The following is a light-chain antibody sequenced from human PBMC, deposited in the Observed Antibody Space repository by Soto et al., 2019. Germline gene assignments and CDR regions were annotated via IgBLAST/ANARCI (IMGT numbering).Light chain of an antibody. V-gene: IGKV1-12*01. J-gene: IGKJ5*01. Sequence: DIQMTQSPSSVSASVGDRVTITCRASQGISSSLAWYQQRPGTAPKLLLYGASSLQSGVPSRFSGSGSGTDFTLTISSLQPEDFATYYCQQRSSFPPAYGQGTRLDIK. CDR2: GAS. CDR3: QQRSSFPPA. CDR1: QGISSS.